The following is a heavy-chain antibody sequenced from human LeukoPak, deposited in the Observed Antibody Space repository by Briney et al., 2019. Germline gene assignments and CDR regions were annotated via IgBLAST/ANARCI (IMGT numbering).Heavy chain of an antibody. CDR3: ARPVYDSSGYQGDY. Sequence: PSETLSLTCTVSGGSISNYYWGWIRQPPGKGLEWIGSIYYSGSTYYNPSLKSRVTISVDTSKNQFSLKLSSVTAADTAVYYCARPVYDSSGYQGDYWGQGTLVTVSS. D-gene: IGHD3-22*01. J-gene: IGHJ4*02. CDR1: GGSISNYY. CDR2: IYYSGST. V-gene: IGHV4-39*01.